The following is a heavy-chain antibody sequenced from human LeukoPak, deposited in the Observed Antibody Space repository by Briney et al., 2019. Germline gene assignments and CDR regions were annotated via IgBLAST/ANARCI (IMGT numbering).Heavy chain of an antibody. J-gene: IGHJ3*02. Sequence: GGSLRLSCAASGFTFSSYSMNWVRQAPGKGLEWVSSISSSSSYIYYADSVKGRFTISRDNAKNSLYLQMNSLRAEDTAVYYCARDGPVGATTGAFDIWGQGTMATVSS. CDR3: ARDGPVGATTGAFDI. V-gene: IGHV3-21*01. D-gene: IGHD1-26*01. CDR1: GFTFSSYS. CDR2: ISSSSSYI.